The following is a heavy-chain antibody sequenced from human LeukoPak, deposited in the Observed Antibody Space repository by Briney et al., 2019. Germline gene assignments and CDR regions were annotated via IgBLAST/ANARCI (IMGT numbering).Heavy chain of an antibody. V-gene: IGHV4-59*01. D-gene: IGHD3-22*01. Sequence: PSETLSLTCTVSGGSISSYYWNWIRQPPGKGPEWIANIYYSGSTNYNPSLKSRVTISVDTPKNQFSLKLSSVTDADTAVYYCARGSYYDVLFDSWGEGTLVTVSS. CDR2: IYYSGST. CDR3: ARGSYYDVLFDS. J-gene: IGHJ5*01. CDR1: GGSISSYY.